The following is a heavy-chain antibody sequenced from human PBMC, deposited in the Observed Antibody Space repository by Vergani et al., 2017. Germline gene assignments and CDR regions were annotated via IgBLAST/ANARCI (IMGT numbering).Heavy chain of an antibody. CDR1: GITFWKFG. Sequence: EVDLVESGGGLAQPGGSLRLSCEASGITFWKFGMHWVRQGPGKSLEWVSGISWNSGAVDYADSVRGRFTISRDNAKNSLFLEMNSLRFEDTAVYFCPKGSVYYHDSAGHGYDPYTGFDLWGQGTLVTVSS. CDR3: PKGSVYYHDSAGHGYDPYTGFDL. D-gene: IGHD5-12*01. J-gene: IGHJ3*01. V-gene: IGHV3-9*01. CDR2: ISWNSGAV.